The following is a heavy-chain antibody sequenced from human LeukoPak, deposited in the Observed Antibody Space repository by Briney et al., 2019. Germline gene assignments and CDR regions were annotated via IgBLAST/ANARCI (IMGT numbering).Heavy chain of an antibody. Sequence: SETLSLTCTVSGASISSGRNYWGWIRQPPGKGLEWIASMYYSGRTDYNPSLKSRVSVSVDTSKNQLSLKLYSVTAADTAMYYCARHLFGTAMAHYFDYWGQGTVVTVSS. CDR1: GASISSGRNY. V-gene: IGHV4-39*01. D-gene: IGHD2-2*01. J-gene: IGHJ4*02. CDR3: ARHLFGTAMAHYFDY. CDR2: MYYSGRT.